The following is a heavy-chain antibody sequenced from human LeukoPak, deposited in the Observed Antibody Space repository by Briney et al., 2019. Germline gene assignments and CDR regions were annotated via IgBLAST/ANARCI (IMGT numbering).Heavy chain of an antibody. CDR1: GFTVSSNY. J-gene: IGHJ3*02. V-gene: IGHV3-53*01. D-gene: IGHD5/OR15-5a*01. CDR3: ARSNDAFDI. CDR2: IYSGGST. Sequence: GGSLRLSCAASGFTVSSNYMNWVRQAPGKRLEWVSIIYSGGSTFYADSVKGRFTISRDNSKNTLHLQMNSLRAEDTAVYYCARSNDAFDIWGQGTMVTVSS.